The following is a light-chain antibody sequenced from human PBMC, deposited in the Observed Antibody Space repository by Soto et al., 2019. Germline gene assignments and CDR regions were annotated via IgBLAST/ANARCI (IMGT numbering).Light chain of an antibody. Sequence: EIVMTQSPATLSVSPGERATLSCRASQSVSSNLAWYQQKPGQAPRLLIYGASTRATGIPARFSGSGSGTEFNLTISSLQSEDFAVYYCQQYNNWTHTFGQGTKLEIK. CDR1: QSVSSN. J-gene: IGKJ2*01. CDR3: QQYNNWTHT. CDR2: GAS. V-gene: IGKV3-15*01.